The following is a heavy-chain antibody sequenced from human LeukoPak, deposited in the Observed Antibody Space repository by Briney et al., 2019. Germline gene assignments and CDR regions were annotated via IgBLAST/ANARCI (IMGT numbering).Heavy chain of an antibody. CDR2: IYYSWST. Sequence: SETLSLTCTVSCGSITCYYWSWIQQPPQNVLEWIGYIYYSWSTNYNPSFKSQVTISVDTSNTPFYLKRSTVTASDTAIYYCASHPVVRSLGAFDIWGQAKMVTVS. V-gene: IGHV4-59*08. D-gene: IGHD2-15*01. CDR1: CGSITCYY. J-gene: IGHJ3*02. CDR3: ASHPVVRSLGAFDI.